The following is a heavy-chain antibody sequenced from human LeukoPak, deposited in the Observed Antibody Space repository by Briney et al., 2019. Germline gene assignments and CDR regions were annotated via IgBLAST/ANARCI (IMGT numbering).Heavy chain of an antibody. D-gene: IGHD3-10*01. Sequence: GESLKIPCKGSGYSFSNYWITWVRQMPGKGLEWMGRIDPSDSYTNYSPSFQGHVTISADKSIRTAYLQWSSLKASDTAMYYCARLYYGSGSPDYWGQGTLVTVSS. J-gene: IGHJ4*02. CDR3: ARLYYGSGSPDY. CDR2: IDPSDSYT. V-gene: IGHV5-10-1*01. CDR1: GYSFSNYW.